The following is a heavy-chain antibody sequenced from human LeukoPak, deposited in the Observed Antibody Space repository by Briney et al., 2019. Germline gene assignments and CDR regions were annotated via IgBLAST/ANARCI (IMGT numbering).Heavy chain of an antibody. CDR3: ARGTYCSSTSCYAGYNWFDP. V-gene: IGHV1-46*01. J-gene: IGHJ5*02. D-gene: IGHD2-2*01. CDR2: INPSGGST. CDR1: GYTFTSYY. Sequence: GASVKVSCKASGYTFTSYYMHWVRQAPGQGLEWMGIINPSGGSTSYAQKFQGRVTMTRDMSTSTVYMELSSLRSEDTAVYYCARGTYCSSTSCYAGYNWFDPWGQGTLVTVSS.